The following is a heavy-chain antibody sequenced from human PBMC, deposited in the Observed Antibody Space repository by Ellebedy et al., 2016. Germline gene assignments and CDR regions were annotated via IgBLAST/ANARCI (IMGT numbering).Heavy chain of an antibody. Sequence: GSLRLXXAVYGGSFSGYYWSWIRQPPGKGLEWIGEINHSGGTNYNPSLKRRVTISLDTSKKQFSLKLGSVTAADTAVYYCARDDYSGYGYDYWGQGTLVTVSS. V-gene: IGHV4-34*01. CDR2: INHSGGT. CDR3: ARDDYSGYGYDY. J-gene: IGHJ4*02. D-gene: IGHD5-12*01. CDR1: GGSFSGYY.